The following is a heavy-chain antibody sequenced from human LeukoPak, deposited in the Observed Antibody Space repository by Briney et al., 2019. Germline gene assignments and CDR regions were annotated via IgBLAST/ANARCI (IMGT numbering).Heavy chain of an antibody. CDR3: ARDRSMVTTLGVYYFDY. Sequence: GGSLRLSSAASGFTFSSYAMHWVRQAPGKGLEYVSAISSNGGSTYYANSVKGRFTISRDNSKNTLYLQMGSLRAEDMAVYYCARDRSMVTTLGVYYFDYWGQGTLVTVSS. CDR1: GFTFSSYA. V-gene: IGHV3-64*01. CDR2: ISSNGGST. J-gene: IGHJ4*02. D-gene: IGHD2-8*02.